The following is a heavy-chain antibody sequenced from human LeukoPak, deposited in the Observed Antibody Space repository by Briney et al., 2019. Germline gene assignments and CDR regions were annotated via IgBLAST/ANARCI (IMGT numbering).Heavy chain of an antibody. CDR2: MNPNSGNT. D-gene: IGHD5-18*01. CDR1: GGTFSSYA. J-gene: IGHJ4*02. Sequence: ASVKVSCKASGGTFSSYAISWVRQATGQGLEWMGWMNPNSGNTGYAQKFQGRVTMTRNTSISTAYMELSSLRSEDTAVYYCARGLRGSYGLVLYYWGQGTLATVSS. CDR3: ARGLRGSYGLVLYY. V-gene: IGHV1-8*02.